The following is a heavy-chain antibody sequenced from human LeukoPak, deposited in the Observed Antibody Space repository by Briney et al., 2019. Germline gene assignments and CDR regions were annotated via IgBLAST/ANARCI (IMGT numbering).Heavy chain of an antibody. CDR3: ARAPGAMVRGVMSDI. CDR1: GFTPDDYG. J-gene: IGHJ3*02. Sequence: SLRLSCAASGFTPDDYGIGGVPQAPRKGLEWGLGIGWNGGSTGYADSVKGRFTISRDNAKNPLYLQMHSLRAEDTALYYCARAPGAMVRGVMSDIWGQGTMVTVSS. D-gene: IGHD3-10*01. V-gene: IGHV3-20*04. CDR2: IGWNGGST.